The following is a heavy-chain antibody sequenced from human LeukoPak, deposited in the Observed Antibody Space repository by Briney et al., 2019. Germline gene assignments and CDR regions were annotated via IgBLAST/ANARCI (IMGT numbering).Heavy chain of an antibody. CDR2: ISSSSSYI. CDR1: GFTFSCCT. J-gene: IGHJ3*02. D-gene: IGHD6-6*01. V-gene: IGHV3-21*01. CDR3: ASPYSSSSEDAFDI. Sequence: GGALRLSCAASGFTFSCCTMNWVRQAPGKGLEWVSSISSSSSYIYYADSVKGRFTISRDNAKNSLYLQMNSLRAEDTAVYYCASPYSSSSEDAFDIWGQGTMVTVSS.